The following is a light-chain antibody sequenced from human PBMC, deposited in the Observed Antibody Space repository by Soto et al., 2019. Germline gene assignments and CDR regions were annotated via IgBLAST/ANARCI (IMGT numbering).Light chain of an antibody. Sequence: DIQMTQSPSSLSASVGDRVTITCRASQSISSYLNWYQQKPGKAPKLLIYAASSLQSGVPSRFSGSGSGTDFTLTISSLQPEEVATYYCQQSYSTPFTFGPGTKVDIK. CDR3: QQSYSTPFT. J-gene: IGKJ3*01. V-gene: IGKV1-39*01. CDR2: AAS. CDR1: QSISSY.